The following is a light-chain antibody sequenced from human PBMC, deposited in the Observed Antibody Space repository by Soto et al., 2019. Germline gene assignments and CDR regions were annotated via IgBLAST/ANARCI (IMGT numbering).Light chain of an antibody. Sequence: QSALTQPASVSGIGGRPIAISRTGTRSDVGGYNYVSWYQQHPGKAPKLMIYDVSNRPSGVSDRFSGSKSGNTASLTISGLQAEDEADYYCTSYTSSSTYVFGTGTKVTVL. V-gene: IGLV2-14*01. CDR2: DVS. CDR1: RSDVGGYNY. CDR3: TSYTSSSTYV. J-gene: IGLJ1*01.